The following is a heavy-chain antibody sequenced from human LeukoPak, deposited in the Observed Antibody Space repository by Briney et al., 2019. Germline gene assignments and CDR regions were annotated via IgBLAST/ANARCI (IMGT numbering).Heavy chain of an antibody. CDR3: AKGDRYSGYDWGDY. CDR1: EFTFSSYG. J-gene: IGHJ4*02. V-gene: IGHV3-30*02. Sequence: GGSLRLSCAASEFTFSSYGMHWVRQAPGKGLEWVAFIRYDGSNKYYADSVKGRFTISRDNSKNTLYLQMNSLRAEDTAVYYCAKGDRYSGYDWGDYWGQGTLVTVSS. D-gene: IGHD5-12*01. CDR2: IRYDGSNK.